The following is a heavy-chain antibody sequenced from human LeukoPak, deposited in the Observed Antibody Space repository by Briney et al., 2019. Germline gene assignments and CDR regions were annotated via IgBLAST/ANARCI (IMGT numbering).Heavy chain of an antibody. D-gene: IGHD5-12*01. Sequence: ASVKVSCKASVYTFTGYYMHWVRQAPGQGLEWMGWINPNTGGTKYAQKFQVRVTMTRDTVINTAYMELNRLTSDDTALYYCARLMAAGYTGYVDWGQGTLVTVSS. CDR3: ARLMAAGYTGYVD. V-gene: IGHV1-2*02. CDR1: VYTFTGYY. CDR2: INPNTGGT. J-gene: IGHJ4*02.